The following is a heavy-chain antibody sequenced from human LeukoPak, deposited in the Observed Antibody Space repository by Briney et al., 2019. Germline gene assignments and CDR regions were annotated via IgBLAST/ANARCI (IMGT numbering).Heavy chain of an antibody. CDR2: INHSGST. CDR1: GGSFGGYY. D-gene: IGHD2-2*01. Sequence: SETLSLTCAVYGGSFGGYYWSWIRQPPGKGLEWIGEINHSGSTNYNPSLKSRVTISVDTSKNQFSLKLSSVTAADTAVYYCARGSTWFDPWGQGTLVTVSS. V-gene: IGHV4-34*01. J-gene: IGHJ5*02. CDR3: ARGSTWFDP.